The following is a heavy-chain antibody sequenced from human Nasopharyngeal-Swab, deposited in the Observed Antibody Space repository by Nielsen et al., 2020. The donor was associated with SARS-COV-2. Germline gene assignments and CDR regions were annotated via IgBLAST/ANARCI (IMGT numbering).Heavy chain of an antibody. Sequence: SETLSLTCTVSGGSISSYYWSWIRQPPGKGLEWIGYNYYSGSTNYNPSLKSRVTISVDTSKNQFSLKLSSVTAADTAVYYCASSPHYYDSSGYYDDAFDIWGQGTMVTVSS. CDR2: NYYSGST. J-gene: IGHJ3*02. V-gene: IGHV4-59*13. D-gene: IGHD3-22*01. CDR3: ASSPHYYDSSGYYDDAFDI. CDR1: GGSISSYY.